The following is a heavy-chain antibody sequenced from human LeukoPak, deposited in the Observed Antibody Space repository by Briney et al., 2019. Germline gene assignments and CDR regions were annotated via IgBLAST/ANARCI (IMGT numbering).Heavy chain of an antibody. J-gene: IGHJ3*02. D-gene: IGHD2-15*01. CDR2: IYYSGST. CDR1: GGSLSSGGYY. Sequence: SETLSLTCTVSGGSLSSGGYYWSWIRQHPGKGLEWFGYIYYSGSTYYDPSLKSRVTISVDTSKNQFSLKLRSVTAADTAVYYCARDSGVSGHDAFDIWGQGTMVTVSS. V-gene: IGHV4-31*03. CDR3: ARDSGVSGHDAFDI.